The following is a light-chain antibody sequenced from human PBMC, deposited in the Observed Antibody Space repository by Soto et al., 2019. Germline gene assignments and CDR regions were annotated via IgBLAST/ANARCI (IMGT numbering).Light chain of an antibody. CDR3: HQRNK. Sequence: PGERATLSCRASQFLSSYLAWYQQKPGQPPRLLIYDTSNRAAGVPARFSGSRSGTDFTLTISSLEPEDFAVYFCHQRNKFGQGTRLENK. J-gene: IGKJ5*01. CDR2: DTS. CDR1: QFLSSY. V-gene: IGKV3-11*01.